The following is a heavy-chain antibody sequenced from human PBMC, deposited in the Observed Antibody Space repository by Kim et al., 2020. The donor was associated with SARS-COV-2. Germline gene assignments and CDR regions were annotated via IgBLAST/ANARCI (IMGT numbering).Heavy chain of an antibody. D-gene: IGHD5-18*01. CDR1: GGSMSRYY. CDR2: IYYAGGT. Sequence: SETLSLTCTVSGGSMSRYYWSWIRQPPGQGLEWIGYIYYAGGTNYTPSPRSRVTILVDTSKNQFSLELTSLTAADTAVYFCARSLNTGASASGYFDLWDHGSLVTVSA. V-gene: IGHV4-59*01. J-gene: IGHJ2*01. CDR3: ARSLNTGASASGYFDL.